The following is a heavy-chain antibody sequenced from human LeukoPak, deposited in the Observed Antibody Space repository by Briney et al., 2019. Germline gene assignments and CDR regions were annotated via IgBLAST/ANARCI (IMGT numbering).Heavy chain of an antibody. Sequence: SQTLSLTCTVSGDSISSGSYFWSWIRQPAGKGLEWIGRISTTGSTNYNPSLKSRISISAVTSKNQFSLKLSSVTAADTAVYYCAITGGGDYLDAFDIWGQGTMVTVSS. J-gene: IGHJ3*02. CDR3: AITGGGDYLDAFDI. CDR2: ISTTGST. CDR1: GDSISSGSYF. D-gene: IGHD2-21*01. V-gene: IGHV4-61*02.